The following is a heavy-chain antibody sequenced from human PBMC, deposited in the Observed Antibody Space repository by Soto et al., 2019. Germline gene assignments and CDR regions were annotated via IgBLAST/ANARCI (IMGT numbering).Heavy chain of an antibody. Sequence: SETLSLTCTVSGGSISSYYWSWIRQPPGKGLEWIGYIYYSGSTNYNPSLKSRVTISVDTSKNQFSLNLNSVTAADTAVYYCARVTRGDNYGMDVWGQGTTVTVSS. J-gene: IGHJ6*02. V-gene: IGHV4-59*12. D-gene: IGHD3-10*01. CDR2: IYYSGST. CDR3: ARVTRGDNYGMDV. CDR1: GGSISSYY.